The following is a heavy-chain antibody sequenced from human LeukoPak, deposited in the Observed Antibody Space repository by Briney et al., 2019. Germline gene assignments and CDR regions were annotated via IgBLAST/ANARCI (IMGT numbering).Heavy chain of an antibody. J-gene: IGHJ5*02. Sequence: SQTLSLTCTVSGGSISSGGYYWSWIRQPPGKGLEWIGEINHSGSTNYNPSLKSRVTISVDTSKNQFSLKLSSVTAADTAVYYCARGRAELLGPPGAGDDNWFDPWGQGTLVTVSS. CDR3: ARGRAELLGPPGAGDDNWFDP. CDR2: INHSGST. D-gene: IGHD1-7*01. CDR1: GGSISSGGYY. V-gene: IGHV4-30-2*01.